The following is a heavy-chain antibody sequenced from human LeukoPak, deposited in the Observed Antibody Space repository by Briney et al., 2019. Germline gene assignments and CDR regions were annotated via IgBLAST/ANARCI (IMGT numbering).Heavy chain of an antibody. Sequence: GGSLRLSCAASGFTFREYWMSWVRQAPGKGLEWVANMNQDGGEKNYVDSVKGRFTISRDNARNSLYLQMNSLTVDDTAVYYCARDLGYSSFDYWGQGALVTVSS. CDR2: MNQDGGEK. D-gene: IGHD2-15*01. V-gene: IGHV3-7*01. CDR1: GFTFREYW. J-gene: IGHJ4*02. CDR3: ARDLGYSSFDY.